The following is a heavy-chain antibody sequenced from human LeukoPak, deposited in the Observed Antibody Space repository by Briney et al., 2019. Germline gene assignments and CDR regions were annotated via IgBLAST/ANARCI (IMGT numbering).Heavy chain of an antibody. V-gene: IGHV5-51*01. CDR2: IYPGDSDT. CDR1: GYSFTNYW. D-gene: IGHD2-2*01. Sequence: GESLKISCKGSGYSFTNYWIGWVRQMPGKGLEWMGIIYPGDSDTRYSPSFQGQVTISADKPITTAYLQWSRLKASDTAIYYCARLLGCNSTSCPGVAFDIWGQGTMVTVSS. CDR3: ARLLGCNSTSCPGVAFDI. J-gene: IGHJ3*02.